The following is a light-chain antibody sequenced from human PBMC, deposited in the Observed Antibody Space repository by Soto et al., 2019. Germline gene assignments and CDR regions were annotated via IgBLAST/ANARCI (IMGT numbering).Light chain of an antibody. V-gene: IGLV2-23*02. CDR1: SSDVGSYNL. J-gene: IGLJ1*01. CDR2: EVS. CDR3: CSFARSRIL. Sequence: QSVLTQPASVSGSPGQSITISCTGTSSDVGSYNLVSWYQQHPGKAPKLMIYEVSERPAGVSNRLSGSKSGNTASLTISRLQAEDEADYYCCSFARSRILFGTGTKVTVL.